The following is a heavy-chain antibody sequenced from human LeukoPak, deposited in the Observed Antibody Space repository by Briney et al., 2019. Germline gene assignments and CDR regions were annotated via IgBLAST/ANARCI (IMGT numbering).Heavy chain of an antibody. Sequence: PLETLSLTCAVYGGSFSGYYWSWIRQPPGKGLEWIGEINHSGSTNYNPSLKSRVTISVDTSKNQFSLKLSSVTAADTAVYYCARGKKQGYCSSTGCYSAYYYYMDVWGKGTTVTASS. CDR2: INHSGST. CDR3: ARGKKQGYCSSTGCYSAYYYYMDV. V-gene: IGHV4-34*01. CDR1: GGSFSGYY. J-gene: IGHJ6*03. D-gene: IGHD2-2*02.